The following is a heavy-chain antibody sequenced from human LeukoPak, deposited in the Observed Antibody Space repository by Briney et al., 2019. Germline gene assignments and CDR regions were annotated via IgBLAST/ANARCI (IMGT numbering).Heavy chain of an antibody. CDR3: ARDPRITMIVVVPGAFDI. Sequence: SETLSLTCTVSGGSISSSSYYWGWIRQPPGKGLEWIGSIYYSGSTYYNPSLKSRVTISVDTSKNQFSLKLSSVTAADTAVYYCARDPRITMIVVVPGAFDIWGQGTMVTVSS. V-gene: IGHV4-39*07. J-gene: IGHJ3*02. CDR2: IYYSGST. D-gene: IGHD3-22*01. CDR1: GGSISSSSYY.